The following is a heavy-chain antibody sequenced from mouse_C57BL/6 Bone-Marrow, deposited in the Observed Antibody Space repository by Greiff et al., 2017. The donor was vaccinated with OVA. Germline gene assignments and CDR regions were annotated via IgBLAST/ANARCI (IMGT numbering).Heavy chain of an antibody. Sequence: VQLQQPGAELVKPGASVKLSCKASGYTFTSYWMHWVKQRPGQGLEWIGDIYPGSGSTNYNEKFKSKATLTVDTSSSTAYMQLSSLTSEDSAVYYCAGNWALFDYWGQGTTLTVSS. V-gene: IGHV1-55*01. D-gene: IGHD4-1*01. CDR2: IYPGSGST. CDR1: GYTFTSYW. J-gene: IGHJ2*01. CDR3: AGNWALFDY.